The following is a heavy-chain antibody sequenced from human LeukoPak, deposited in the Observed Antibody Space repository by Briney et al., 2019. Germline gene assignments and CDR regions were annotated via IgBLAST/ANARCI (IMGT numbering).Heavy chain of an antibody. CDR1: GGSISSSSYY. CDR2: IYYSGST. V-gene: IGHV4-39*01. Sequence: HPSETLSLTCTVSGGSISSSSYYWGWIRQPPGKGLEWIGSIYYSGSTYYNPSLKSRVTISVDTSKNQFSLKLSSVTAADTAVYYCARHPNTYYDILTGYYFDYWGQGTLVTVSS. J-gene: IGHJ4*02. D-gene: IGHD3-9*01. CDR3: ARHPNTYYDILTGYYFDY.